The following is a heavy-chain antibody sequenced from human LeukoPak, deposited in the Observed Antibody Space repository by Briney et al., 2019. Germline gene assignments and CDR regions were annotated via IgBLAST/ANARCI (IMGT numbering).Heavy chain of an antibody. J-gene: IGHJ4*02. Sequence: QPGGSLRLSCAASGFTFSSYAMSWVRQAPGKGLQWVAAISDDGINAYYSDSAKGRLTISRDNSNNTLYLQMNSLRAEDTAVYFCAKQSNNHYYQKASDYWGQGTLVTVSS. D-gene: IGHD1-26*01. CDR3: AKQSNNHYYQKASDY. V-gene: IGHV3-30*18. CDR2: ISDDGINA. CDR1: GFTFSSYA.